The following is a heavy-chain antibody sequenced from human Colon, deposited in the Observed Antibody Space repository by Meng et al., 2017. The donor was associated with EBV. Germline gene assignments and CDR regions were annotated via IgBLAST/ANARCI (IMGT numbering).Heavy chain of an antibody. CDR1: GGSLSGYY. D-gene: IGHD2-2*03. CDR3: ARTFGYCSNNNCPRTLGY. J-gene: IGHJ4*02. CDR2: INHSGSA. V-gene: IGHV4-34*02. Sequence: QVQLPKWGAGLLEPSETLSLTCGVSGGSLSGYYWSWIRHFPGRTLEFIGDINHSGSANYNPSLRSRVTISVDTSKNQIFLNLHSVTAADTAVYHCARTFGYCSNNNCPRTLGYWGQGTLVTVSS.